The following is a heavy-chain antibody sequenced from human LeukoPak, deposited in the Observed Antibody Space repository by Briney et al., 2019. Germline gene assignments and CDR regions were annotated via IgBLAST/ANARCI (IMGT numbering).Heavy chain of an antibody. CDR2: IIPIFGTA. CDR1: GGTFSSYA. V-gene: IGHV1-69*01. CDR3: ARDGVGDFGAFDI. D-gene: IGHD3-10*01. J-gene: IGHJ3*02. Sequence: SVKVSRKASGGTFSSYAISWVRQAPGQGLEWMGGIIPIFGTANYAQKFQGRVTITADESTSTAYMELSSLRSEDTAVYYCARDGVGDFGAFDIWGQGTMVTVSS.